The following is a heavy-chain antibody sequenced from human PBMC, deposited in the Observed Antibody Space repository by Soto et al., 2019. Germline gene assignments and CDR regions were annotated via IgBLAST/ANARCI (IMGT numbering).Heavy chain of an antibody. V-gene: IGHV1-69*06. Sequence: QVQLVQSGAEVKKPGSSVKVSCKASGGTFSSYAISWVRQAPGQGLEWMGGIIPIFGTANYAQKFQGRVTITADKSTSTAYMERRSLSSEDTAVYYCARAYYDSSGYYYCDYWGQGTLVTVSS. CDR1: GGTFSSYA. D-gene: IGHD3-22*01. CDR3: ARAYYDSSGYYYCDY. CDR2: IIPIFGTA. J-gene: IGHJ4*02.